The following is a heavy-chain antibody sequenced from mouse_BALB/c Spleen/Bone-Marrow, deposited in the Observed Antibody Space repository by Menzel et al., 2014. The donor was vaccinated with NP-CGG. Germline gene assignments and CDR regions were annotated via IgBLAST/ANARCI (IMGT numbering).Heavy chain of an antibody. Sequence: LVESGAELVKPGASVKLSYKASGYTFTSYWMHWVKQRPGQGLEWIGEIDPNTGRTDYNKKFKSQATLTVDKSSSTAYMHLSSLTSEDSAVYSCARINGYDYWGQGTTLTVSS. CDR1: GYTFTSYW. CDR2: IDPNTGRT. D-gene: IGHD2-2*01. CDR3: ARINGYDY. J-gene: IGHJ2*01. V-gene: IGHV1S81*02.